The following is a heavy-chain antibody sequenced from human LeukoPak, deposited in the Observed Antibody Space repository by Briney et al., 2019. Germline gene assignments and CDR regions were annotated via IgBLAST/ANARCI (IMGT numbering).Heavy chain of an antibody. D-gene: IGHD2-15*01. CDR1: GFTFSSYS. J-gene: IGHJ4*02. CDR3: ANSGYCSGGSCYSVADY. Sequence: GGSLRLFCAASGFTFSSYSMNWVRQAPGKGLEWVSSISSSSRYIYYADSVKGRFTISRDNAKNSLYLQMNSLRAEDTAVYYCANSGYCSGGSCYSVADYWGQGTLVTVSS. V-gene: IGHV3-21*01. CDR2: ISSSSRYI.